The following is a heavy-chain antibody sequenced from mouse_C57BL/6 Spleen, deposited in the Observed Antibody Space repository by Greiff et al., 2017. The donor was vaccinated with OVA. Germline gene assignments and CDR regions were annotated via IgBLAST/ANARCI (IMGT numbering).Heavy chain of an antibody. V-gene: IGHV1-64*01. CDR3: ARYGYYSYAMDY. Sequence: VQLKQPGAELVKPGASVKLSCKASGYTFTSYWMHWVKQRPGQGLDWIGMIHPNSGSTNYNEKFKSKATLTVDKSSSTAYRQLSSLTSEDSAVYYCARYGYYSYAMDYWGQGTSVTVAS. D-gene: IGHD2-3*01. CDR1: GYTFTSYW. CDR2: IHPNSGST. J-gene: IGHJ4*01.